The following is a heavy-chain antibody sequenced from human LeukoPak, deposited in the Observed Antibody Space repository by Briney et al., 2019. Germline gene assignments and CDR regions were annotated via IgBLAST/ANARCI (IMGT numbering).Heavy chain of an antibody. J-gene: IGHJ4*02. D-gene: IGHD6-19*01. CDR3: ATGISAYSSGWYVDY. CDR1: GFTFDDYA. Sequence: GGSLRLSCAASGFTFDDYAMHWVRQAPGKGLEWVSLISWDGGSTYYADSVKGRFTISRDNSKNSLYLQMNSLRAEDTALYYCATGISAYSSGWYVDYWGQGTLVTVSS. CDR2: ISWDGGST. V-gene: IGHV3-43D*03.